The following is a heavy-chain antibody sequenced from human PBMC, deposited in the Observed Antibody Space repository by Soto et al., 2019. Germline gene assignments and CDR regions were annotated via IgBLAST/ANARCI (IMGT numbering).Heavy chain of an antibody. Sequence: SETLSLTCTVSGASISSGDYYWTWIRQPPGKGLEWIGSIYYSGSTYYNPSLKSRVTISVDTSNNQFSLKLRSVTAADTAVYYCARASYDSSTYYLDYWGQGTLVTVSS. D-gene: IGHD3-22*01. CDR2: IYYSGST. J-gene: IGHJ4*02. CDR1: GASISSGDYY. CDR3: ARASYDSSTYYLDY. V-gene: IGHV4-30-4*01.